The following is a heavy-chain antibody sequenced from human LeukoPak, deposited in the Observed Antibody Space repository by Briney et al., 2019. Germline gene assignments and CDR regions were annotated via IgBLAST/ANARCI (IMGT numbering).Heavy chain of an antibody. D-gene: IGHD3-9*01. CDR2: IYYSGST. V-gene: IGHV4-31*03. J-gene: IGHJ3*02. Sequence: SETLSLTCTVSGGSISRGGYYWSWIRQHPGKGLEWIGYIYYSGSTDYNPSLKSRFTMSVDTSKNQFSRKLSSVTAADTAVYYCASADYDMAFDIWGQGTMVTVSS. CDR1: GGSISRGGYY. CDR3: ASADYDMAFDI.